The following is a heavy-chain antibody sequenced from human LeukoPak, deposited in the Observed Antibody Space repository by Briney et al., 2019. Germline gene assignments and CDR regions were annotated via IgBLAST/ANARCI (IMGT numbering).Heavy chain of an antibody. J-gene: IGHJ4*02. CDR1: GGSISSSNYY. CDR3: ARHRLDRFGREAFPDF. V-gene: IGHV4-39*01. D-gene: IGHD3/OR15-3a*01. Sequence: SETLSLTCTVSGGSISSSNYYWGWIRQPPGKGLECIGSVYYSGTTYYNSSLKSRITISVDTSKNQFSRKLSSVTAADTAVYYCARHRLDRFGREAFPDFWGQGTLVTVSS. CDR2: VYYSGTT.